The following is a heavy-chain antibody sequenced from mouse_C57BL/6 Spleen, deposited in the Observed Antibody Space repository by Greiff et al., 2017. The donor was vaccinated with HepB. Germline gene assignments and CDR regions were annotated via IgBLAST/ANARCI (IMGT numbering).Heavy chain of an antibody. D-gene: IGHD1-1*01. CDR3: ARWTTVVATPGAMDY. CDR1: GYTFTDYY. CDR2: INPNNGGT. J-gene: IGHJ4*01. Sequence: EVQLQQSGPELVKPGASVKISCKASGYTFTDYYMNWVKQSHGKSLEWIGDINPNNGGTSYNQKFKGKATLTVDKSSSTAYMELRSLTSEDSAVYYCARWTTVVATPGAMDYWGQGTSVTVSS. V-gene: IGHV1-26*01.